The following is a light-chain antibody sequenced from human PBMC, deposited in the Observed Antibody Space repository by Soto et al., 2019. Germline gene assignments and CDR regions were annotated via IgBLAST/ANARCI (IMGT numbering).Light chain of an antibody. CDR1: SSDVGGYNY. CDR2: EVS. J-gene: IGLJ1*01. CDR3: SSYTSSSTRV. Sequence: SALTQPASVSGSPGQSITISCTGTSSDVGGYNYVSWYQQHPGKAPKLMIYEVSNRPSGVSNRFSGSKSGNTASLTISGLQAEDEDDYYCSSYTSSSTRVFGTGTKLTVL. V-gene: IGLV2-14*01.